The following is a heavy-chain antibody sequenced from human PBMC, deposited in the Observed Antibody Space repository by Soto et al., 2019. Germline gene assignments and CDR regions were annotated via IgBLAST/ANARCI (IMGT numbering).Heavy chain of an antibody. D-gene: IGHD3-10*02. V-gene: IGHV1-2*02. J-gene: IGHJ6*02. Sequence: QVQLVQYGAEVKEPGDSVSVSCEASGYTFTAYYIHWVRQAPGQGLEWMGWINPKFGDTTYAQDFQGRVSMTRDMSISTVYMELSRLTSDDTAIYYCARNMDYYYGRGSGNGHGVWGQGTTVTVFS. CDR3: ARNMDYYYGRGSGNGHGV. CDR2: INPKFGDT. CDR1: GYTFTAYY.